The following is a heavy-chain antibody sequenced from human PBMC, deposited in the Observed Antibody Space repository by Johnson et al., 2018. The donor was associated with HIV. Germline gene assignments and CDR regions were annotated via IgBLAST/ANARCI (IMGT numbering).Heavy chain of an antibody. D-gene: IGHD1-20*01. V-gene: IGHV3-66*01. CDR3: ARAEGLTGRNAFDI. CDR2: IYSGGTT. CDR1: GFTVSSNY. J-gene: IGHJ3*02. Sequence: VQLVESGGGLVQPGGSLRLSCAASGFTVSSNYMSWVRQAPGKGLEWVSVIYSGGTTYYADSVKGRFTISRDNAKNSLYLQMNSLRAEDTAVYYCARAEGLTGRNAFDIWGQGTMVIVSS.